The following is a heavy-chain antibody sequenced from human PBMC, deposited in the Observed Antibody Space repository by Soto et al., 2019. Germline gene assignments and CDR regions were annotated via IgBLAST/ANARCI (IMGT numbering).Heavy chain of an antibody. D-gene: IGHD1-26*01. CDR3: ARELIVGPAEYFQH. V-gene: IGHV3-64D*06. CDR2: ITSDGDST. CDR1: GFTFSKYA. Sequence: GGSLRLSCSVSGFTFSKYAMHWVRQAPGKGLEYVSGITSDGDSTWHADSVKDRFTISRDNSKNTLFLQMSSLRVEDTAEYYCARELIVGPAEYFQHWGQGTLVTVSS. J-gene: IGHJ1*01.